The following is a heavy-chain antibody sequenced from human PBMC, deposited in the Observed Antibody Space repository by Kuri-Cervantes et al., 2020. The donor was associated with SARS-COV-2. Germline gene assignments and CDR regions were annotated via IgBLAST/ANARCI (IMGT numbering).Heavy chain of an antibody. D-gene: IGHD6-6*01. V-gene: IGHV3-7*01. Sequence: GGSLRLSCAASGFTFSSYWMSWVRQAPGKGLEWVANIKRDGSEKYYVDSVKGRFTISRDNAKNSLYLQMNSLRAEDTAVYYCARVVYSSYPGGLRVWGKGTTVTVSS. CDR2: IKRDGSEK. CDR1: GFTFSSYW. CDR3: ARVVYSSYPGGLRV. J-gene: IGHJ6*04.